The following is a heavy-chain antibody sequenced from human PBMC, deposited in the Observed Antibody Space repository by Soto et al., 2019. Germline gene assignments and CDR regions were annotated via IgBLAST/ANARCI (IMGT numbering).Heavy chain of an antibody. V-gene: IGHV6-1*01. CDR3: ARELLWFGEGRYGMDV. CDR2: TYYRSKWYN. CDR1: GDSVSSNSSA. D-gene: IGHD3-10*01. J-gene: IGHJ6*02. Sequence: SQTLALPCGISGDSVSSNSSACNFIRQSPSRGLEWLGRTYYRSKWYNDYAVSVKSRITINPDTSKNQFSLQLNSVTPEDTAVYYCARELLWFGEGRYGMDVWGQGTTVTVSS.